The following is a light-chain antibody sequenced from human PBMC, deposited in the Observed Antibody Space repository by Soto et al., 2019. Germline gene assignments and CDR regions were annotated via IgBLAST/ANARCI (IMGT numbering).Light chain of an antibody. CDR1: SSNIGSNT. CDR2: SNN. Sequence: QAVVTQPPSASGTPGQRVTISCSGSSSNIGSNTVNWYQHLPGTAPKPLIYSNNQRPSGVPDRFSGSKSGTSASLAISGLQSEDEADYYCAAWDDSLNGVVFGGGTKLTVL. J-gene: IGLJ2*01. V-gene: IGLV1-44*01. CDR3: AAWDDSLNGVV.